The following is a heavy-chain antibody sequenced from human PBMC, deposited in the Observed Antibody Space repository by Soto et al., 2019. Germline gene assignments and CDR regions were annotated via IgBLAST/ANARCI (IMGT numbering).Heavy chain of an antibody. D-gene: IGHD6-19*01. J-gene: IGHJ4*02. CDR2: IYWDDGK. Sequence: QITLRESGPTLVKPTQTLTLTCTFSGFSLSTTGMGVGWVRHPPGKALEWLALIYWDDGKRYSPSLNNRLTITKDTSKNQVVLTMTNMDPVDTATYYCAHRISGWPGVRDWGQGTLVTVSS. V-gene: IGHV2-5*02. CDR3: AHRISGWPGVRD. CDR1: GFSLSTTGMG.